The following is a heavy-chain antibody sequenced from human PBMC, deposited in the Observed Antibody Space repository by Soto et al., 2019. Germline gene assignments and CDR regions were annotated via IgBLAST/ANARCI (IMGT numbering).Heavy chain of an antibody. CDR3: ARLYCRTGGVSCYYMDV. CDR1: GFTFSDHY. J-gene: IGHJ6*03. Sequence: GGSLRLSCAASGFTFSDHYMSWIRQAPGKGLEWVSYITSSGSTIYYADPVKGRFAISRDNAKNSLYLQMNSLRVEDTAVYYCARLYCRTGGVSCYYMDVWGKGTTVTVSS. V-gene: IGHV3-11*01. D-gene: IGHD2-15*01. CDR2: ITSSGSTI.